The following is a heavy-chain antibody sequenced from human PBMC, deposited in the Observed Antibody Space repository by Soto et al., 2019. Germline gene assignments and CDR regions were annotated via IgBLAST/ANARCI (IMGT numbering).Heavy chain of an antibody. J-gene: IGHJ6*02. Sequence: GGSLRLSCAASGFTFSSYEMNWVRQAPGKGLEWGSYISSSGSTIYYADSVKGRFTISRDNAKNSLYLQMNSLRAEDTAVYYCARANKGGYYYYGMDVWGQGTTVSVSS. V-gene: IGHV3-48*03. CDR2: ISSSGSTI. CDR1: GFTFSSYE. D-gene: IGHD2-8*01. CDR3: ARANKGGYYYYGMDV.